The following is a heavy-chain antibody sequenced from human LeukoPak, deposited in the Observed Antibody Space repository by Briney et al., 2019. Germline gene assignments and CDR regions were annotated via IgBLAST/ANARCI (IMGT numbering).Heavy chain of an antibody. CDR3: ARDQGSRSGWPFDY. Sequence: ASVKVSCKASGYTFTSYGISWVQQAPGQGLEWMGWISAYNGNTNYAQKLQGRVTMTTDTSTSTAYMELRSLRSDDTAVYYCARDQGSRSGWPFDYWGQGTLVTVSS. CDR1: GYTFTSYG. CDR2: ISAYNGNT. V-gene: IGHV1-18*01. D-gene: IGHD2-2*01. J-gene: IGHJ4*02.